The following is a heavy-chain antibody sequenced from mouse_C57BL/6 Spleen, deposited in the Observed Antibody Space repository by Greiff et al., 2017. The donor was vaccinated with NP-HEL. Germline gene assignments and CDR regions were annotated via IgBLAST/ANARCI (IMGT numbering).Heavy chain of an antibody. J-gene: IGHJ1*03. Sequence: QVQLQQPGAELVKPGASVKLSCKASGYTFTSYWMHWVKQRPGQGLEWIGRINPNSGSTNYNEKFKSKATLTVDKSSSPAYMQLSSLTTEDSAVYYCARMGDDGNWYWYFDVWGTGTTVTVSS. CDR2: INPNSGST. V-gene: IGHV1-64*01. CDR3: ARMGDDGNWYWYFDV. D-gene: IGHD1-1*01. CDR1: GYTFTSYW.